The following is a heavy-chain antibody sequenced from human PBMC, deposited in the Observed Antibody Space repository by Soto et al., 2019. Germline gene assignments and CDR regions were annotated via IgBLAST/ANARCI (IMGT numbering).Heavy chain of an antibody. CDR2: ISATGDRT. V-gene: IGHV3-23*01. Sequence: EAQLLESGGGLVQPGGSLRLSCAASGLSFSTSGMTWVRQAPGKGLEWVSDISATGDRTYYADSVKGRFTISRDNSKNTLYLHMRSLRAEDTAVYYCAKYQWLLPDVFNVCGQGTLVTVSS. CDR3: AKYQWLLPDVFNV. D-gene: IGHD3-22*01. J-gene: IGHJ3*01. CDR1: GLSFSTSG.